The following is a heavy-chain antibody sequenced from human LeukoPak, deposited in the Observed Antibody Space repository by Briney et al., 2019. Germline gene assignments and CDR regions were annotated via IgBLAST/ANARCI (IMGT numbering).Heavy chain of an antibody. Sequence: EASVTVSCKASGFTFTDFGVSWVRRAPGQGLEWMGWISTYDVDTKYAQKFQGRVTMTTDTSTSTAYMDLRSLRSDDPAVYYCARGVTARDSYDIWGQGTMLIVSS. CDR3: ARGVTARDSYDI. J-gene: IGHJ3*02. D-gene: IGHD2-21*02. V-gene: IGHV1-18*01. CDR2: ISTYDVDT. CDR1: GFTFTDFG.